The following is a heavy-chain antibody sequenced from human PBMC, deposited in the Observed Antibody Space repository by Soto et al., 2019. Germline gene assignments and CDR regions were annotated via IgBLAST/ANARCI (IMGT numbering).Heavy chain of an antibody. Sequence: SGPTLVNPTQTLTLTCTCSGFSLSTSGMCVSWIRQPPGKALEWLALIDWDDDKYYSTPLKTRLTISKDTSKNQVVLTMTNMDPVDTATYYCARRRTDYGGNLSYDYWGQGTLVTVSS. CDR2: IDWDDDK. CDR3: ARRRTDYGGNLSYDY. D-gene: IGHD4-17*01. V-gene: IGHV2-70*01. CDR1: GFSLSTSGMC. J-gene: IGHJ4*02.